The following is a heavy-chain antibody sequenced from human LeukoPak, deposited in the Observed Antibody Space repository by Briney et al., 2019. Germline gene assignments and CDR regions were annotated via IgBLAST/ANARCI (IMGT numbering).Heavy chain of an antibody. CDR3: AHSKTGLLILYYFDY. CDR2: IYWDGDK. Sequence: SGPTLVNSTQTLTLTCTFSGFSLSTSGVAVGWIRQPPGKALEWLALIYWDGDKRYNSSLKSRLTVTKDTSKNQVVLTMTSMDPVDTATYYCAHSKTGLLILYYFDYWGQGTLVTVSS. CDR1: GFSLSTSGVA. J-gene: IGHJ4*02. D-gene: IGHD2-15*01. V-gene: IGHV2-5*02.